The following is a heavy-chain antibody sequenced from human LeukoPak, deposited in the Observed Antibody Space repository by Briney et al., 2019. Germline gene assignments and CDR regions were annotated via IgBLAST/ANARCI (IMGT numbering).Heavy chain of an antibody. Sequence: GGSLRLSCAAPGFTFSSYAMHWVRQAPGKGLEWVAVISYDGSNKYYADSVKGRFTISRDNSKNTLYLQMNSLRAEDTAVYYCARDAVVVAASYYYYGMDVWGQGTTVTVSS. CDR1: GFTFSSYA. D-gene: IGHD2-15*01. CDR3: ARDAVVVAASYYYYGMDV. V-gene: IGHV3-30-3*01. J-gene: IGHJ6*02. CDR2: ISYDGSNK.